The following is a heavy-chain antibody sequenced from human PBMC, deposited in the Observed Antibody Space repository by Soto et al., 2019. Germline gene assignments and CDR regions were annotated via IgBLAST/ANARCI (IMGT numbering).Heavy chain of an antibody. J-gene: IGHJ4*02. CDR3: ARAVRISSLVPAAIPLGY. CDR1: GYTFTSYG. D-gene: IGHD2-2*01. V-gene: IGHV1-18*04. Sequence: QVQLVQSGAEVKKPGASVKVSCKASGYTFTSYGISWVRQAPGQGLEWMGWISAYNGNTNYAQKLQGRVTMTTDTSTSTAYMVLRSLRSDDTAVYYCARAVRISSLVPAAIPLGYWGQGTLVTVSS. CDR2: ISAYNGNT.